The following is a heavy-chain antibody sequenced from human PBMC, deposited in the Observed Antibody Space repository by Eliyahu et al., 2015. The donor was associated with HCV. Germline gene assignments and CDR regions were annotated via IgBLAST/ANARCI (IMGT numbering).Heavy chain of an antibody. V-gene: IGHV3-48*03. Sequence: EVQLVESGGGLVQPGGSLXLSCAASGFTFSXYEMNWVRQAPGKGLXWVSYISSSGSTIYYADSVKGRFTISRDNAKNSLYLQMNSLRAEDTAVYYCARDRDSSGYYANWFDPWGQGTLVTVSS. CDR1: GFTFSXYE. D-gene: IGHD3-22*01. CDR3: ARDRDSSGYYANWFDP. J-gene: IGHJ5*02. CDR2: ISSSGSTI.